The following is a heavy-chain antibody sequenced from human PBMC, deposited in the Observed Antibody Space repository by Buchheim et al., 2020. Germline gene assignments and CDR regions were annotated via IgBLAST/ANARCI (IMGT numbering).Heavy chain of an antibody. CDR1: GFTCSSYA. V-gene: IGHV3-30*04. J-gene: IGHJ4*02. CDR3: ARRGMYYYDSSGYYSHFDY. D-gene: IGHD3-22*01. Sequence: QVQLVESGGGVVQPGRSLRLSCAASGFTCSSYAMHWVRQAPGKGLEWVAVISYDGSNKYYADSVKGRFTISRDNSKNTLYLQMNSLRAEDTAVYYCARRGMYYYDSSGYYSHFDYWGQGTL. CDR2: ISYDGSNK.